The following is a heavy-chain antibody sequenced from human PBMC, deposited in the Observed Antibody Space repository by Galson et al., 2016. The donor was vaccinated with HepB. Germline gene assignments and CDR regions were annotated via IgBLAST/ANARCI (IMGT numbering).Heavy chain of an antibody. CDR1: GFTFRTYG. CDR2: MSYDGSLQ. CDR3: ARPKDYLGSSFDC. D-gene: IGHD6-6*01. V-gene: IGHV3-30*03. J-gene: IGHJ4*02. Sequence: SLRLSCAASGFTFRTYGMHWVRQAPGKGLEWVAAMSYDGSLQYYGDSVRGRFTISRDNSKDTVYLQMTAADTAVYYCARPKDYLGSSFDCWGQGILVTVSS.